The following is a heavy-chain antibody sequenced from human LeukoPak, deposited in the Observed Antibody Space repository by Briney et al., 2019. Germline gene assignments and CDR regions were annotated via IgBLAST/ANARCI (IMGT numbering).Heavy chain of an antibody. CDR1: GYTFTSYG. V-gene: IGHV1-8*03. D-gene: IGHD6-6*01. CDR2: MNPNSGNT. J-gene: IGHJ5*02. Sequence: GASVKVSCKASGYTFTSYGISWVRQATGQGLEWEGWMNPNSGNTGYAQKFQGRVTITRNTSITTAYMELSSLRSEDTAVYYCARFLSAARRGNWFDPWGQGTLVIVSS. CDR3: ARFLSAARRGNWFDP.